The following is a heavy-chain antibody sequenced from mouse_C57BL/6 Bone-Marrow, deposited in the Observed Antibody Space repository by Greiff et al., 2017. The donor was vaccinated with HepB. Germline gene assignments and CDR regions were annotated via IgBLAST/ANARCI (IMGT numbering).Heavy chain of an antibody. V-gene: IGHV5-9*01. CDR1: GFTFSSYT. CDR2: ISGGGGNT. Sequence: EVMLVESGGGLVKPGGSLKLSCAASGFTFSSYTMSWVRQTPEKRLEWVATISGGGGNTYYPDSVKGRFTISRDNAKNTLYLQMSSLRSEDTALYYCARQIYFAYWGQGTLVTVSA. D-gene: IGHD1-1*01. J-gene: IGHJ3*01. CDR3: ARQIYFAY.